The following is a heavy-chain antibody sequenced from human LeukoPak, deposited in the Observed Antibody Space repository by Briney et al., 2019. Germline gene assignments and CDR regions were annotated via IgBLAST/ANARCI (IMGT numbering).Heavy chain of an antibody. Sequence: ASVKVSCKASGYTFTSYAMHWVRQAPGQRLEWMGWINACNGNTKYSQKFQGRVTITRDTSASTAYMELSSLRSEDTAVYYCARAITMVRGVRGFDYWGQGTLVTVSS. CDR2: INACNGNT. V-gene: IGHV1-3*01. CDR3: ARAITMVRGVRGFDY. D-gene: IGHD3-10*01. CDR1: GYTFTSYA. J-gene: IGHJ4*02.